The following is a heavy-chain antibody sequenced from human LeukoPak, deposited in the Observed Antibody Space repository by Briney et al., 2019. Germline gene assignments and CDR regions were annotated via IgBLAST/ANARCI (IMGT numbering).Heavy chain of an antibody. CDR3: AKGDPYTHWFDP. J-gene: IGHJ5*02. CDR1: GFTFTNYA. CDR2: ISGSGDTT. Sequence: GGSLRLSCAASGFTFTNYAMSWVRQAPGKGLEWVSAISGSGDTTYSADSVKGRFTISRDNSKNTLYLQMNSLRADDTAVYYCAKGDPYTHWFDPWGQGTLVTVSS. D-gene: IGHD5-24*01. V-gene: IGHV3-23*01.